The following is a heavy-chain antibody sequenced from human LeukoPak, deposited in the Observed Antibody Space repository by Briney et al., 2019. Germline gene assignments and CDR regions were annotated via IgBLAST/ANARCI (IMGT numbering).Heavy chain of an antibody. J-gene: IGHJ6*03. V-gene: IGHV1-46*01. CDR1: GYTFSSYD. CDR3: ARGRGTSGSNRDFYYYYYMDV. Sequence: GASVKVSCKASGYTFSSYDINWVRQATGQGLEWMGIINPSGGSIRYAQKFQGRVTMTRDTSTSTVYMELSSLRSEDTAVYYCARGRGTSGSNRDFYYYYYMDVWGKGTTVTVSS. CDR2: INPSGGSI. D-gene: IGHD2-15*01.